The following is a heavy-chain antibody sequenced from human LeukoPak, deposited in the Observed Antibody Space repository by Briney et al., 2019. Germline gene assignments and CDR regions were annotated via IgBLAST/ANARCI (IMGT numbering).Heavy chain of an antibody. Sequence: PGGSLRLSCAASGFTFSSYWMSWVRQAPGKGLEGVANIKQDGSEKYYVDSVKGRFTISRDNAKNSLYLQMNSLRAEDTAVYYCARVRAAAGNWFDPWGQGTLVTVSS. CDR1: GFTFSSYW. CDR3: ARVRAAAGNWFDP. V-gene: IGHV3-7*01. J-gene: IGHJ5*02. CDR2: IKQDGSEK. D-gene: IGHD6-13*01.